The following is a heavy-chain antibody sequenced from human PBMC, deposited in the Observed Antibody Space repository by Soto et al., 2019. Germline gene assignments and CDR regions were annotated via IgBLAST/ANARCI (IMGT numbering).Heavy chain of an antibody. CDR2: ISYDGGNK. CDR1: GFTFSSYG. D-gene: IGHD3-22*01. J-gene: IGHJ4*02. V-gene: IGHV3-30*18. CDR3: AKNLAYYYDSSGGEFGY. Sequence: QVQLVESGGGVVQPGRSLRLSCAASGFTFSSYGMHWVRQAPGKGLEWVAVISYDGGNKYYADSVKGRFTISRDNSKNTLYLQMNSLRAEDTAVYYCAKNLAYYYDSSGGEFGYWGQGTLVTVSS.